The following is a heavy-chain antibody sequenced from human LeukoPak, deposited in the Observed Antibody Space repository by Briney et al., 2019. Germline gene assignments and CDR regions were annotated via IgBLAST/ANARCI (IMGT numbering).Heavy chain of an antibody. CDR2: IYTSGST. CDR3: AREIAYIAPPTCAFDI. J-gene: IGHJ3*02. D-gene: IGHD2-15*01. CDR1: GGSISSYY. Sequence: SETLSLTCTVSGGSISSYYWSWIRQPAGKGLEWIGRIYTSGSTNYNPSLKSRVTMSVDTSKNQFSLKLSSVTAADTAVYYCAREIAYIAPPTCAFDIWVQGTMVTVSS. V-gene: IGHV4-4*07.